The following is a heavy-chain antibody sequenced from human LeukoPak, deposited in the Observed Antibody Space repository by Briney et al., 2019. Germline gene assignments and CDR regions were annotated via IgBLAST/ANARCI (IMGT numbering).Heavy chain of an antibody. D-gene: IGHD2-2*03. Sequence: ASVKVSCKASGYTFTGYYMHWVRQAPGQGLEWMGWINPNSGGTNYAQKFQGRVTMTRDTSISTAYMELSRLRSDDTAVYYCARERGYCSSTSCYAFDIWGQGTMVTVSS. CDR1: GYTFTGYY. CDR3: ARERGYCSSTSCYAFDI. J-gene: IGHJ3*02. V-gene: IGHV1-2*02. CDR2: INPNSGGT.